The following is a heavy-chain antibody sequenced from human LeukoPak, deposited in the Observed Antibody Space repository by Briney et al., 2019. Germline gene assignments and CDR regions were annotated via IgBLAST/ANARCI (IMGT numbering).Heavy chain of an antibody. V-gene: IGHV4-59*01. CDR3: ASKGHYDFWSGYFSNWFDP. Sequence: SETLSLTCTVSGGSISSYYWSWIRQPPGKGLEWIGYIYYSGSTNYNPSLKSRVTISVDTSKNQFSLKLSSVTAADTAVYYCASKGHYDFWSGYFSNWFDPWGQGTLVTVSS. CDR1: GGSISSYY. CDR2: IYYSGST. J-gene: IGHJ5*02. D-gene: IGHD3-3*01.